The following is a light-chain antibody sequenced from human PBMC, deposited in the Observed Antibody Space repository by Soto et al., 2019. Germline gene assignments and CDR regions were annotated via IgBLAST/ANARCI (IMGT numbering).Light chain of an antibody. Sequence: QSALTQPASVSGSPGQSVTISCTGTSSDVGGYDYVSWYQHHPGKAPKLVIYDVTYRPSGVSDRFSGSKSANTASLTISGLQAEDEADYYCSSYTSSSTYGFGTGTKVTVL. CDR3: SSYTSSSTYG. CDR1: SSDVGGYDY. V-gene: IGLV2-14*01. CDR2: DVT. J-gene: IGLJ1*01.